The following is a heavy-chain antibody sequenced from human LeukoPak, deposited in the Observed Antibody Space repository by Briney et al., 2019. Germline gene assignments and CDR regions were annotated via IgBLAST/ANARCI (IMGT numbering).Heavy chain of an antibody. CDR1: GFTFSNAW. J-gene: IGHJ3*02. V-gene: IGHV3-15*01. CDR2: TKSKTDDGTT. Sequence: GGSLRLSCAASGFTFSNAWMSWVRQAPGKGLEWVGRTKSKTDDGTTDYAAPVKGGFTISRDDSKNTLYLQMNSLRAEDTAVYYCARDFSGSGRKAFDIWGQGTMVTVSS. D-gene: IGHD3-10*01. CDR3: ARDFSGSGRKAFDI.